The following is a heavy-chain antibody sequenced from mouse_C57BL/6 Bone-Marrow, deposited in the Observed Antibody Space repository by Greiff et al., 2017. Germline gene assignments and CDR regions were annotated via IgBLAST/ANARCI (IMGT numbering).Heavy chain of an antibody. CDR2: IDPENGDT. Sequence: VQLQQSEAELVRPGASVKLSCTASGFNIKDDYMHWVKQRPEQGLEWIGWIDPENGDTEYASKFKGKATITADTSSNTAYLQLSSLTSEDTAVYYWTPLYYGSSYFYWYFDVWGTGTTVTVSS. J-gene: IGHJ1*03. CDR3: TPLYYGSSYFYWYFDV. CDR1: GFNIKDDY. D-gene: IGHD1-1*01. V-gene: IGHV14-4*01.